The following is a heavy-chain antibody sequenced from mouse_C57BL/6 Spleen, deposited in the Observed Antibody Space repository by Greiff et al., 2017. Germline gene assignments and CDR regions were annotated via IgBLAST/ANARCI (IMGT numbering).Heavy chain of an antibody. Sequence: VKQSCKAFGYTFTSYWMHWGKRGPGRGLEWIGRIDPNSGGTKYNAKFKSKATLTVDKPSSTAYMHLSSLTSEYSAVYYCARYSFAYWGQGTLVTVSA. CDR1: GYTFTSYW. J-gene: IGHJ3*01. CDR3: ARYSFAY. CDR2: IDPNSGGT. V-gene: IGHV1-72*01.